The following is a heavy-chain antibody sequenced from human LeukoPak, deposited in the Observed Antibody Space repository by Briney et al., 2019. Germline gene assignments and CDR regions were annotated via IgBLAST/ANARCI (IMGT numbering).Heavy chain of an antibody. V-gene: IGHV3-66*01. J-gene: IGHJ4*02. CDR1: GFTVSSNY. CDR2: IYSGGST. D-gene: IGHD6-13*01. Sequence: AGGSLRLSCAASGFTVSSNYMSWVRQAPGKGLEWVSVIYSGGSTYYADSVKGRFTISRDNSKNTLYLQMNSLRAEDTAVYYCARDIGDPLEAAAGTGDYWGQGTLVTVSS. CDR3: ARDIGDPLEAAAGTGDY.